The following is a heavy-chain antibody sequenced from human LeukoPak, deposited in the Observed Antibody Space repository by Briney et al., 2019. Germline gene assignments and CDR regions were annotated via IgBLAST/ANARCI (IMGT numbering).Heavy chain of an antibody. D-gene: IGHD3-9*01. CDR2: ISYDGSNK. V-gene: IGHV3-30*04. CDR1: GFTFSSYA. CDR3: AREANYDILTGYNNWFDP. Sequence: PGGSLRLSCAASGFTFSSYAMHWVRQAPGKGLEWVAVISYDGSNKYYADSVKGRFTISRDNSKNTLYLQMNSLRAEDTAVYYCAREANYDILTGYNNWFDPWGQGTLVTVSS. J-gene: IGHJ5*02.